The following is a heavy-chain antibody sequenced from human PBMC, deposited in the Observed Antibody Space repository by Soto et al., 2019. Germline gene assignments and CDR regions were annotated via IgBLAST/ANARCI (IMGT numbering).Heavy chain of an antibody. CDR2: ISSSSSTI. CDR1: GFTFGSYS. D-gene: IGHD2-2*01. V-gene: IGHV3-48*01. Sequence: HPGGSLRLSCAASGFTFGSYSMNWVRQAPGKGLEWVSYISSSSSTIYYADSVKGRFTISRDNAKNSLYLQMNSLRAEDTAVYYCAREYCSSTSCLNWFAPWGQGTLVPVSS. CDR3: AREYCSSTSCLNWFAP. J-gene: IGHJ5*02.